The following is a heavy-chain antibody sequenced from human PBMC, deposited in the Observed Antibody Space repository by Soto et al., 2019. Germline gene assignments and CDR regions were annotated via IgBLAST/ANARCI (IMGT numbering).Heavy chain of an antibody. Sequence: SXKVSFRAAGGSXTSTLIWVRQAPGQGLEWMGGIIPIFGTANYAQKLHGRVTITADESTRTAYMELSTLRSEDTVVYYCARLHSHGTYGMDVWGQGTTCTVS. CDR1: GGSXTST. CDR2: IIPIFGTA. J-gene: IGHJ6*02. D-gene: IGHD5-18*01. V-gene: IGHV1-69*13. CDR3: ARLHSHGTYGMDV.